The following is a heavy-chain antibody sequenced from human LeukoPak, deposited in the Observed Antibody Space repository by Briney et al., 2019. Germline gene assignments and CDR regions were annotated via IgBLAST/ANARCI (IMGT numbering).Heavy chain of an antibody. J-gene: IGHJ4*02. CDR1: GGTFSSYA. V-gene: IGHV1-69*05. CDR2: IIPIFGTA. CDR3: ARRCSSTSCYFDY. Sequence: SVKVSCKASGGTFSSYAISWVRQAPGQGLEWMGGIIPIFGTANYAQKFQGRVTITTDESTSTAYMELSSLRSEDAAVYYCARRCSSTSCYFDYWGQGTLVTVSS. D-gene: IGHD2-2*01.